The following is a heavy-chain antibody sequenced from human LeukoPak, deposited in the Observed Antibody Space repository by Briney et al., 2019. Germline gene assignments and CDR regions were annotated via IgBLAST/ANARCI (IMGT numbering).Heavy chain of an antibody. CDR2: IYYSGST. CDR3: ARLSPRAAFDI. CDR1: GGSISSSSYY. J-gene: IGHJ3*02. Sequence: PSETLSLTCTVSGGSISSSSYYWGWIRQPPGKGLEWIGSIYYSGSTYYNPSLKSRVTISVDTSKNQFSLKLSSVTAADTAVYYCARLSPRAAFDIWGQGTMVTVSS. V-gene: IGHV4-39*01.